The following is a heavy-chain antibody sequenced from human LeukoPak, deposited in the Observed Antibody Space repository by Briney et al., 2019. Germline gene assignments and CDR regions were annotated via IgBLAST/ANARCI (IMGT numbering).Heavy chain of an antibody. Sequence: SVKVSCKASGGTFSSYAISWVRQAPGQGLEWMGGIIPIFGTANYAQKFQGRVTITADKSTSTAYMELSSLRSEDTAVYYCASFGSSVDVDYWGQGTLVTVSS. CDR2: IIPIFGTA. J-gene: IGHJ4*02. CDR3: ASFGSSVDVDY. D-gene: IGHD3-3*01. CDR1: GGTFSSYA. V-gene: IGHV1-69*06.